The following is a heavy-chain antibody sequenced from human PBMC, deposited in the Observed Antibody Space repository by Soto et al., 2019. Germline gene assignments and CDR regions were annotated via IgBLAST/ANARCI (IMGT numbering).Heavy chain of an antibody. CDR2: ISSSSSYI. D-gene: IGHD5-18*01. J-gene: IGHJ4*02. CDR1: GFTFSSYS. Sequence: EVQLVESGGGLVKPGGSLRLSCAASGFTFSSYSMNWVRQAPGKGLEWVSSISSSSSYIYYADSVKGRFTNSRDNAKNSLYLQMNSLRAEDTAVYYCARVGGYSYNFDYWGQGTLVTVSS. V-gene: IGHV3-21*01. CDR3: ARVGGYSYNFDY.